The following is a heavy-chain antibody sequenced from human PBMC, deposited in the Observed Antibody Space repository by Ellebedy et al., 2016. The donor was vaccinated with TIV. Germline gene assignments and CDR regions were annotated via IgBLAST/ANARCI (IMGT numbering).Heavy chain of an antibody. CDR1: GFTFSSYA. D-gene: IGHD6-19*01. CDR3: AKAPRRGYSSGTPSS. J-gene: IGHJ5*02. V-gene: IGHV3-23*01. CDR2: IGGSGDST. Sequence: PGGSLRLSCAASGFTFSSYAMTWVRQAPGKGLEWVSAIGGSGDSTYYADSVKGRFTISRDNSKNTLFLQMNSLRAEDTAVYYCAKAPRRGYSSGTPSSWGQGTLVTVSS.